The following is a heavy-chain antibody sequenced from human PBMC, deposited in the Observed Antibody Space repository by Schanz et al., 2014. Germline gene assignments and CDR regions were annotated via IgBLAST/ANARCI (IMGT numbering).Heavy chain of an antibody. V-gene: IGHV3-23*01. Sequence: EVQLLESGGGLVQPGGSLRLSCIGSGFTFRSYALGWVRQAPGKGLEWVSLVSASGGGPFYADSVKGRFTISRDNSRNTVYLQMSSLRARDTAVDYYARDLAVDTGYVVHYYYYGMDVWGQGTTVTVSS. D-gene: IGHD5-12*01. J-gene: IGHJ6*02. CDR1: GFTFRSYA. CDR2: VSASGGGP. CDR3: ARDLAVDTGYVVHYYYYGMDV.